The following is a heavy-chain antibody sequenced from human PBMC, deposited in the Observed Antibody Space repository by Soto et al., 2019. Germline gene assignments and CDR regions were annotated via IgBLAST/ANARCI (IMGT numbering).Heavy chain of an antibody. V-gene: IGHV6-1*01. CDR2: TYYRSRWLN. CDR1: GDSVSSSTAT. CDR3: ARDPPCDDTNFDY. J-gene: IGHJ4*02. Sequence: SQTLSLTCVISGDSVSSSTATWNWIRQSRSRGLEWLGRTYYRSRWLNTYAESVKSRITVNPDTSKNQFSLHLSSVTPEDTAVYYCARDPPCDDTNFDYWGQGTLVTSPQ. D-gene: IGHD1-1*01.